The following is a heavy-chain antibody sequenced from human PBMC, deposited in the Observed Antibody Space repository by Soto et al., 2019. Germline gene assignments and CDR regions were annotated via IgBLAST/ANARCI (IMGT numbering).Heavy chain of an antibody. Sequence: QLVQSGAEVKKPGSSVKVSCKASGGTLSSFINYPINWVRQAPGQGLEWMGGIVPNVGTVNYAQKFQGRVTITADKSTCTAYMEVSSLRSEDTALYYCARRDTSGFLRYFDNRGQGTLVTVSS. V-gene: IGHV1-69*06. D-gene: IGHD3-3*01. CDR2: IVPNVGTV. J-gene: IGHJ4*02. CDR1: GGTLSSFINYP. CDR3: ARRDTSGFLRYFDN.